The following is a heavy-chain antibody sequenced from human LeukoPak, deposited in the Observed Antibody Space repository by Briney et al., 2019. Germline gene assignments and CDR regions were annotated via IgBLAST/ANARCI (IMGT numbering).Heavy chain of an antibody. J-gene: IGHJ4*02. Sequence: SQTLSLTCTVSGGSISSGGYYWSWIRQHPGKGLEWTGYIYYSGSTNYNPSLKSRVTISVDTSKNQFSLKLSSVTAADTAVYYCARGYCSSTSCLYYFDYWGQGTLVTVSS. CDR1: GGSISSGGYY. D-gene: IGHD2-2*01. CDR3: ARGYCSSTSCLYYFDY. CDR2: IYYSGST. V-gene: IGHV4-31*03.